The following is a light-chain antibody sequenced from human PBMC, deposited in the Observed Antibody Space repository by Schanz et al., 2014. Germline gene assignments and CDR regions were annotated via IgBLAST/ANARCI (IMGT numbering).Light chain of an antibody. CDR3: SSYTSSSTPHV. J-gene: IGLJ1*01. V-gene: IGLV2-14*03. Sequence: QSALTQPASVSGSPGQSITISCTGTSSDVGGYNYVSWYQHHPGKAPKLMIYDVSNRPSGVSSRFSGSKSGNTASLTISGLQAEDEADYYCSSYTSSSTPHVFGTGTKLTVL. CDR1: SSDVGGYNY. CDR2: DVS.